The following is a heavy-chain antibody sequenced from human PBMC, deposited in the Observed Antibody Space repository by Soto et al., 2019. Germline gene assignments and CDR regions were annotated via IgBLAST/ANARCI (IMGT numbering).Heavy chain of an antibody. CDR1: GFTFNDFE. CDR2: IDGSGTTK. J-gene: IGHJ4*02. D-gene: IGHD3-10*01. Sequence: EVQLLESGGGLVQPGGSLRLSCGVSGFTFNDFEMNWVRQAPGKGLEWLAYIDGSGTTKKYADSVRGRCTISRDNPNNSLCLQMSSLSAADTAIYYCARGFGRFNYWGQGTLVSVSS. CDR3: ARGFGRFNY. V-gene: IGHV3-48*03.